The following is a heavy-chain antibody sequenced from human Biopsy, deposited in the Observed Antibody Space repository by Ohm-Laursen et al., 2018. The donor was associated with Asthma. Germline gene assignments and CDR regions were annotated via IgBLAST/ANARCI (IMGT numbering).Heavy chain of an antibody. CDR1: GDSFSNYA. Sequence: SVKVSCNASGDSFSNYAISWVRQAPGQGLEWMGGLIPVLGTPDHAQMFEGRVTITADESTSTAYMELSSLTIEDTAVYYCARAVTILQEWSGGMDVWGQGTTVTVSS. CDR2: LIPVLGTP. CDR3: ARAVTILQEWSGGMDV. D-gene: IGHD3-3*01. V-gene: IGHV1-69*13. J-gene: IGHJ6*02.